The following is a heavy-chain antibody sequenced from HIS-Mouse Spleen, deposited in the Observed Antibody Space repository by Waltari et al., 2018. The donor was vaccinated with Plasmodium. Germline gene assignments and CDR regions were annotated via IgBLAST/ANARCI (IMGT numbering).Heavy chain of an antibody. Sequence: QVQLQESGPGLVKPSETLSLTCPVSGGSISSSYWSWIRQPPGKGLEWIGYIYYSGSTNYNPSLKSRVTISVDTSKNQFSLKLSSVTAADTAVYYCARGYDFWSGYSPYFDYWGQGTLVTVSS. D-gene: IGHD3-3*01. J-gene: IGHJ4*02. CDR1: GGSISSSY. V-gene: IGHV4-59*01. CDR3: ARGYDFWSGYSPYFDY. CDR2: IYYSGST.